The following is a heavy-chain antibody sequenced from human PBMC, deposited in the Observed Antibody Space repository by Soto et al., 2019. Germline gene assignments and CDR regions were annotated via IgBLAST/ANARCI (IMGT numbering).Heavy chain of an antibody. J-gene: IGHJ4*02. D-gene: IGHD3-10*01. CDR3: ARAGVIIRYFDY. V-gene: IGHV4-34*01. CDR1: GGSFSGYY. Sequence: PSETLSLTFAVYGGSFSGYYWSWIRQPPGKGLEWIGEINHSGSTNYNPSLKSRVTISVDTSKNQFSLKLSSVTDADTAVYYCARAGVIIRYFDYWAQGTLVTVSS. CDR2: INHSGST.